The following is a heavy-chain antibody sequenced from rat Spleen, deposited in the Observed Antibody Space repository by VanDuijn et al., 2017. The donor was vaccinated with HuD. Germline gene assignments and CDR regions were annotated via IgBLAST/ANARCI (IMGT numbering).Heavy chain of an antibody. Sequence: EVQLQESGPGLVKPSQSLSLTCSVTDHSITNGYRWNWIRKFPGNILEWMGYINSAGNTLYNPSLKSRISITRDTSKNQFFLQVNSVTTEDTATYCCARSQYNSGYHRHWGQGVMVTVSS. D-gene: IGHD4-3*01. CDR2: INSAGNT. J-gene: IGHJ2*01. CDR1: DHSITNGYR. CDR3: ARSQYNSGYHRH. V-gene: IGHV3-3*01.